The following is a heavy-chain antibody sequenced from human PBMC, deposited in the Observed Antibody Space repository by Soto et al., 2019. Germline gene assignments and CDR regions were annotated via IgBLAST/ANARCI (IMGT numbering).Heavy chain of an antibody. CDR1: GYTLTELS. Sequence: ASVKVSCKVSGYTLTELSMHWVRQAPGKGLEWMGWISAYNGNTNYAQKLQGRVTRTTDTATSTAYMELRSLRSDDTAVYYCARVDSEHSRCYYGMDGWGQGTTVTVAS. V-gene: IGHV1-18*01. CDR3: ARVDSEHSRCYYGMDG. D-gene: IGHD1-26*01. J-gene: IGHJ6*02. CDR2: ISAYNGNT.